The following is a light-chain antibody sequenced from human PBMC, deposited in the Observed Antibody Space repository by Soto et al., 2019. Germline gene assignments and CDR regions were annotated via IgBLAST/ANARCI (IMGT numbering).Light chain of an antibody. J-gene: IGKJ1*01. CDR1: QSVSSSY. CDR3: QQTYSAPQT. CDR2: AAS. V-gene: IGKV3-20*01. Sequence: EIVLTQSPGTLSLSPGERATLSCRASQSVSSSYLAWYQQKPGQAPRLLIYAASSRATGIPDRFSGSGSGTDFTLTISSLQAEDFATYFCQQTYSAPQTFGQGTKVDIK.